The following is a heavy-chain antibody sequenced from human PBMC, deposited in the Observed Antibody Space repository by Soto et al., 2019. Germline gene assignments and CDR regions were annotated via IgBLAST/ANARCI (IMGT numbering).Heavy chain of an antibody. CDR2: ISGSGGST. CDR3: AKDPDYGYNTWYVDL. CDR1: GFTFSSYA. D-gene: IGHD4-17*01. Sequence: EVQLLESGGGLVQPGGSLRLSCAASGFTFSSYAMSWVRQAPGKGLEWVSAISGSGGSTYYADSVKGRFTISRDNSKNTLYLQRNSMRAEDTAVYYCAKDPDYGYNTWYVDLWGRGNLVTVSS. V-gene: IGHV3-23*01. J-gene: IGHJ2*01.